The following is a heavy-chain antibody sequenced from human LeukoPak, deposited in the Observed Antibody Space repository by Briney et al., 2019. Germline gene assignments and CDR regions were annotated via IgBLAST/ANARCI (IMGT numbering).Heavy chain of an antibody. J-gene: IGHJ4*02. D-gene: IGHD1-26*01. CDR2: IYYSGST. CDR3: ARVPPSDIVGATPFDY. V-gene: IGHV4-59*01. Sequence: PSETLSLTCTVSGGSISSYYWSWIRQPPGKGLEWIGYIYYSGSTNYNPSLKSRVTISVDTSKNQFSLKLSSVTAADTAVYYCARVPPSDIVGATPFDYWGQGTLVTVSS. CDR1: GGSISSYY.